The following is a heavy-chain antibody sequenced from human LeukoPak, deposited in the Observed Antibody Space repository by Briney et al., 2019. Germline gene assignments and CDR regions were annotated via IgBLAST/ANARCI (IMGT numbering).Heavy chain of an antibody. CDR2: IYTSGST. CDR3: ASGYGDASDI. D-gene: IGHD3-22*01. V-gene: IGHV4-61*02. J-gene: IGHJ3*02. Sequence: SQTLSLTCTVSGGSISSGSYDWSWIRQPAGKGLEWIGRIYTSGSTNYNPSLKSRVTISVDTSKNQFSLKLSSVTAADTAVYYCASGYGDASDIWGQGTMVTVSS. CDR1: GGSISSGSYD.